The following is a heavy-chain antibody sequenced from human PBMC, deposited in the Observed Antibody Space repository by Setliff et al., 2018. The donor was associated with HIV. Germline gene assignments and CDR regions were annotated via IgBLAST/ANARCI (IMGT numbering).Heavy chain of an antibody. V-gene: IGHV4-59*02. D-gene: IGHD2-2*01. CDR1: GDSVSSYY. CDR2: FYYSGGT. Sequence: SETLSLTCAVSGDSVSSYYWTWIRQPPGKGLEWIGYFYYSGGTRYNPSLESRVTISVDMSKNQFSLKLGSVTAADTAVYYCARGLGRGSSEYYYYYYYMDVWGKGTTVTVSS. J-gene: IGHJ6*03. CDR3: ARGLGRGSSEYYYYYYYMDV.